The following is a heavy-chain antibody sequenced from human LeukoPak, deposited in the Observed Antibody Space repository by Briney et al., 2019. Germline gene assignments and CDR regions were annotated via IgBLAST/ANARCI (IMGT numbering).Heavy chain of an antibody. V-gene: IGHV3-30*04. J-gene: IGHJ4*02. CDR2: ISYDGSNK. Sequence: GGSLTLSCAASGITFSSYAMHWVRQAPGKGLEWVAVISYDGSNKYYADSVKGRFTISRDNSKITLDLQMNSLRAEDTAVYYCARVMGRYCSSTSCYVDYWGQGTLVTVSS. D-gene: IGHD2-2*01. CDR1: GITFSSYA. CDR3: ARVMGRYCSSTSCYVDY.